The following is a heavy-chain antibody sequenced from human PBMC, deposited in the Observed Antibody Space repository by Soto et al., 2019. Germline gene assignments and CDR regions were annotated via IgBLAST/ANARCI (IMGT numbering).Heavy chain of an antibody. CDR3: ARYSGYDIDFDY. J-gene: IGHJ4*02. CDR2: INPNSGGT. Sequence: ASVKVSCKASGYTFTGYYMHWVRQAPGQGLEWMGWINPNSGGTNYAQKFQCRVTMTRDTSISTAYMELSRLRSDDTAVYYCARYSGYDIDFDYWGQGTLVTVSA. D-gene: IGHD5-12*01. V-gene: IGHV1-2*02. CDR1: GYTFTGYY.